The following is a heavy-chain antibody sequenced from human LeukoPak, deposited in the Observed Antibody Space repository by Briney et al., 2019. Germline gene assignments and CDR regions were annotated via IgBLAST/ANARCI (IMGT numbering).Heavy chain of an antibody. D-gene: IGHD1-14*01. V-gene: IGHV3-48*03. CDR3: ARHQRRNYFDY. Sequence: GGSLRLSCEGSGFPFSSYEMNWLRQAPGKGLEWVSSISSSGHTIYSADSLKGRFTISRDNAENSLYLQMNSLRAEGTAVYYCARHQRRNYFDYWGQGTLVTVSS. J-gene: IGHJ4*02. CDR2: ISSSGHTI. CDR1: GFPFSSYE.